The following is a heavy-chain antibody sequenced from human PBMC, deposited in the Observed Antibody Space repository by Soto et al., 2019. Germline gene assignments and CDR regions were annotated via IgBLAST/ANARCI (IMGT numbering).Heavy chain of an antibody. Sequence: QVQLVQSGAEVKKPGASVKVSCKASGYTFTSYGISWVRQAPGQGLEWMGWISAYNGNTNDAQKLQGRVTMTTDTSTSTAYMELRSLRSDDTAVYYCARDKGAYCGGDCYSTWFDPWGQGTLVTVSS. V-gene: IGHV1-18*01. CDR3: ARDKGAYCGGDCYSTWFDP. CDR1: GYTFTSYG. CDR2: ISAYNGNT. J-gene: IGHJ5*02. D-gene: IGHD2-21*02.